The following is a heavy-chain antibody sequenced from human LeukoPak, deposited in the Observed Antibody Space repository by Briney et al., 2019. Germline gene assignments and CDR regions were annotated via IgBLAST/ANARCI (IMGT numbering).Heavy chain of an antibody. Sequence: SETLSLTCAVYGGSFSSYYWSWIRQPPGKGLEWIGYIYYSGSTNYNPSLKSRVTISVDTSKNQFSLKLSSVTAADTAVYYCAREGVAAGINYFDYWGQGTLVTVSS. CDR1: GGSFSSYY. CDR3: AREGVAAGINYFDY. D-gene: IGHD6-13*01. J-gene: IGHJ4*02. CDR2: IYYSGST. V-gene: IGHV4-59*01.